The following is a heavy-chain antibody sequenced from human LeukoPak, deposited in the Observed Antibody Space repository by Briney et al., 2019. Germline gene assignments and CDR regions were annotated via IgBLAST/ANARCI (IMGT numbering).Heavy chain of an antibody. CDR3: ARSWLNQPYNWFDP. Sequence: SETLSLTCSVSGVSISSYYWSWIRQPAGKGLEWIGRIYIGGSTNYNPSLKSRVTMSVDTSKNQFPLRLSSVTAADTAVYYCARSWLNQPYNWFDPWGQGTLVTVSS. V-gene: IGHV4-4*07. CDR1: GVSISSYY. J-gene: IGHJ5*02. D-gene: IGHD3-22*01. CDR2: IYIGGST.